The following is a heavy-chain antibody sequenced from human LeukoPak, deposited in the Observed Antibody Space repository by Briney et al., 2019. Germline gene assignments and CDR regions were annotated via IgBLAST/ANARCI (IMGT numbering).Heavy chain of an antibody. D-gene: IGHD6-13*01. J-gene: IGHJ4*02. V-gene: IGHV3-64*01. CDR3: ARAHSSSWYDPSDY. CDR2: ITTNGGST. Sequence: GGSLRLSCAASGFTFSNYTMHWVRQAPRKGLEYVSTITTNGGSTYYANSVKGRFTISRDISKNTLVLQMDSLRAEDMAVYYCARAHSSSWYDPSDYWGQGTLVTVSS. CDR1: GFTFSNYT.